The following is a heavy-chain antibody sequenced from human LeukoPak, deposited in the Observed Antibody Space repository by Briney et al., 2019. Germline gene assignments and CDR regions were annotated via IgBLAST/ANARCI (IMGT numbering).Heavy chain of an antibody. J-gene: IGHJ4*02. Sequence: PGGSLRLSCAASGFTFRSHGMHWVRQAPGKGLEWVSYITSSSPTIYYADSVKGRFTISRDNAKNSLYLQMNSLRDEDTALYYCARDALGGFDHWGQGTLVTVSS. CDR2: ITSSSPTI. CDR1: GFTFRSHG. CDR3: ARDALGGFDH. D-gene: IGHD3-10*01. V-gene: IGHV3-48*02.